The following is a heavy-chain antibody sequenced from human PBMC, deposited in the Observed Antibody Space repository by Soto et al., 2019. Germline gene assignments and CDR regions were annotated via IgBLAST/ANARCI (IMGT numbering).Heavy chain of an antibody. V-gene: IGHV4-34*01. Sequence: PSETLSLTCAVYGGSFSGYYWSWIRQPPGKGLEWIGEINHSGSTNYNPSLKSRVTISVDTSKNQFSLKLSSVTAADTAVYYCERIVGATSEDYWGQGTLVTVYS. CDR2: INHSGST. CDR3: ERIVGATSEDY. D-gene: IGHD1-26*01. J-gene: IGHJ4*02. CDR1: GGSFSGYY.